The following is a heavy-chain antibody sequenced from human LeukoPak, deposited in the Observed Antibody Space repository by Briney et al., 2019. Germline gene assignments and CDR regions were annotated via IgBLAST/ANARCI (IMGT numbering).Heavy chain of an antibody. J-gene: IGHJ5*02. D-gene: IGHD1-14*01. CDR2: INPNSGGT. CDR3: ARGTPPDP. V-gene: IGHV1-2*02. CDR1: GYSFSGYY. Sequence: ASVKVSCKASGYSFSGYYIHWVRQASGQGLEWMGWINPNSGGTYSAQNFQGRVTMTRDTSISTAYMELSSLRSDDTAVYFSARGTPPDPWGQGTLVTVSS.